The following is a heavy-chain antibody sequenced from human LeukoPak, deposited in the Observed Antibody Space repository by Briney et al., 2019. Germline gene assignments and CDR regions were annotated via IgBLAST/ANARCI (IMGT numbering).Heavy chain of an antibody. J-gene: IGHJ4*02. CDR3: ARHSYRIVVPRSEFDY. CDR1: GYSFTSYW. Sequence: GESLKISCKGSGYSFTSYWIGWVRQMPGKGLEWMGIIYPGDSDTRYSPSFQGQVTISADKSISTAYLQWSSLKASDTAMYYCARHSYRIVVPRSEFDYWGQGTLVTVSS. V-gene: IGHV5-51*01. CDR2: IYPGDSDT. D-gene: IGHD3-22*01.